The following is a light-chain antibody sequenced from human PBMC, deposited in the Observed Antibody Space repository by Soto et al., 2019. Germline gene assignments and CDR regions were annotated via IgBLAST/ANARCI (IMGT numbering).Light chain of an antibody. V-gene: IGKV1-17*01. CDR3: QQLNSYNTPWT. CDR1: QGIRND. CDR2: EAS. Sequence: DIQMTQSPSSLSASVGDRVTITCRAIQGIRNDLGWYQQKPGKAPKLLMYEASTLQSGVPSRFSGSRSGTDFTLAIRSLQPEDFATYYCQQLNSYNTPWTFGQGTKVDIK. J-gene: IGKJ1*01.